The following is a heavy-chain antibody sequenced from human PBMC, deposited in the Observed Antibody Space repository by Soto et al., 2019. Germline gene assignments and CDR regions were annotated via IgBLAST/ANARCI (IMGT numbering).Heavy chain of an antibody. CDR3: ARVGTIVVVPAAMGVSGSFDP. D-gene: IGHD2-2*01. Sequence: QVQPQESGPGLVKPSQTLSLTCTVSGGSISSGGYYWSWIRQHPGKGLEWIGHIYYSGSTYYNPSLTSRVTISVDMSKNQLSLKLSSVTAADKAVYYCARVGTIVVVPAAMGVSGSFDPWGQGTLVTVSS. CDR2: IYYSGST. J-gene: IGHJ5*02. V-gene: IGHV4-31*03. CDR1: GGSISSGGYY.